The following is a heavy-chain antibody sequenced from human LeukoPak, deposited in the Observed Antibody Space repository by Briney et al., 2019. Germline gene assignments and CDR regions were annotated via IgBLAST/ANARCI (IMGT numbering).Heavy chain of an antibody. D-gene: IGHD5-18*01. J-gene: IGHJ4*02. CDR3: ARQANSYGFRSFDY. V-gene: IGHV5-51*01. CDR2: IYPGDSDT. Sequence: GESLKISCKGSGYTFTSYWIGWVRQMPGKGLEWMGIIYPGDSDTRYSPSFQGQVTISADKSITTAYLQWSSLKASDTAMYYCARQANSYGFRSFDYWGQGTLVTVSS. CDR1: GYTFTSYW.